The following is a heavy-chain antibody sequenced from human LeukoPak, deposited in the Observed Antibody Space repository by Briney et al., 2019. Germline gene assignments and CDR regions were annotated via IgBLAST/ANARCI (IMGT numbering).Heavy chain of an antibody. V-gene: IGHV3-7*01. CDR3: AGQPEWLSYGFDV. J-gene: IGHJ3*01. CDR2: TKQDGGEK. D-gene: IGHD1-14*01. CDR1: GFTFSLYW. Sequence: GGSLRLSCEASGFTFSLYWMTWVRQAPGKGLEWVANTKQDGGEKYYVDSVKGRFTISRDNAKNSLYLQMNSLRAEDTAVYYCAGQPEWLSYGFDVWGRGTMVTVSS.